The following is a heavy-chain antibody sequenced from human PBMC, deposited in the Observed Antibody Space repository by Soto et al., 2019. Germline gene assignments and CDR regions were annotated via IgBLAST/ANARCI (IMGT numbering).Heavy chain of an antibody. J-gene: IGHJ6*02. CDR1: GFTFSSYA. Sequence: QVQLVESGGGVVQPGRSLRLSCAASGFTFSSYAMHWVRQAPGKGLEWVAVISYDGSNKYYADSVKGRFTISRDNSKNTLYLPMNSLRAEDTAVYYCASNDNLYRLDYYYYYGMDVWGQGTTVTVSS. CDR2: ISYDGSNK. D-gene: IGHD1-1*01. CDR3: ASNDNLYRLDYYYYYGMDV. V-gene: IGHV3-30-3*01.